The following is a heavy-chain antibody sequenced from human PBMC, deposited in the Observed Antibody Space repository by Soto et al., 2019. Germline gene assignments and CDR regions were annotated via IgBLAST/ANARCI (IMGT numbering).Heavy chain of an antibody. V-gene: IGHV4-34*01. D-gene: IGHD7-27*01. CDR2: INHSGST. CDR1: GGSFSGYY. J-gene: IGHJ6*02. CDR3: ARGAQNWGYYYYYGMDV. Sequence: SETLSLTCAVYGGSFSGYYWSLIRQPPGKGLEWIGEINHSGSTNYNPSLKSRVTISVDTSKNQFSLKLSSVTAADTAVYYCARGAQNWGYYYYYGMDVWGQGTTVTVSS.